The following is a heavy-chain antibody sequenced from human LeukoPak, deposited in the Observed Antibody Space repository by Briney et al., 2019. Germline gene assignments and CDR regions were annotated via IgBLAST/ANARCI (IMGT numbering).Heavy chain of an antibody. D-gene: IGHD1-1*01. J-gene: IGHJ4*02. V-gene: IGHV3-23*01. CDR2: INHNSGNT. CDR1: GFTFDDYG. Sequence: PGGSLRLSCAASGFTFDDYGMNWVRQAPGKGLEWVSTINHNSGNTYYADSVKGRFTISRDNSKNTLYLQMNSLRAGDTAVYYCAKVYLWNEYYFDFWGKGTLVTVSS. CDR3: AKVYLWNEYYFDF.